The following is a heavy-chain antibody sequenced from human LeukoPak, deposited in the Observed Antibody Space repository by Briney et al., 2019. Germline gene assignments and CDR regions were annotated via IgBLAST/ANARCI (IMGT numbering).Heavy chain of an antibody. CDR2: ISFSGDII. D-gene: IGHD3-16*02. J-gene: IGHJ4*02. V-gene: IGHV3-48*03. CDR3: ARDYQV. CDR1: GFTFSGYE. Sequence: PGGSLRLSCAASGFTFSGYEMNWVRQAPGRGLEWVSYISFSGDIIHYAVSVKGRFTVSRENTKNSLYLQMNSLRAEDTAVYYCARDYQVWGQGTLVTVSS.